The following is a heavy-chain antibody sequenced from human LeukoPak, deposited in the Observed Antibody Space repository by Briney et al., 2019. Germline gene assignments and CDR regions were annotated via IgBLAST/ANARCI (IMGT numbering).Heavy chain of an antibody. J-gene: IGHJ4*02. Sequence: GGSLRLSCAASGFIFSSYGLHWVRQAPGKGLEWVAVVSSDGRINYYADSVKGRPTISRDTSKNMVYLQMSSLGAEDTAVYYCARGYSSSWLGYFDYWGQGTLVTVSS. V-gene: IGHV3-30*03. D-gene: IGHD6-13*01. CDR3: ARGYSSSWLGYFDY. CDR1: GFIFSSYG. CDR2: VSSDGRIN.